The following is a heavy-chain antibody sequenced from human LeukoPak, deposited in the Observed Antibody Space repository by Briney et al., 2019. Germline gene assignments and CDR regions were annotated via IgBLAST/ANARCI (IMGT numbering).Heavy chain of an antibody. V-gene: IGHV4-39*07. CDR3: ARGNGDYSPH. CDR1: GGSISSSSYY. J-gene: IGHJ4*02. CDR2: IYYSGST. D-gene: IGHD4-17*01. Sequence: SETLSLTCTVSGGSISSSSYYWGWIRQPPGKGLEWIGSIYYSGSTYYNPSLKSRVTISVDTSKNQFSLKLSSVTAADTAVYYCARGNGDYSPHWGQGTLVTVSS.